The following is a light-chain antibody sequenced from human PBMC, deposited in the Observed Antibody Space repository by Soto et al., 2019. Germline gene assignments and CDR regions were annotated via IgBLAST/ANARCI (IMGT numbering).Light chain of an antibody. CDR2: AAS. J-gene: IGKJ4*01. V-gene: IGKV3-11*01. CDR1: QSIDIY. Sequence: TVLTQSPATLSLSPGERATLSCRASQSIDIYLAWYQLRPGQAPRLLIYAASNRPPGIPARFSGSVSGTDFTLTISSLEPEDFAIYYCQQRKFWLSFGGGTKVEIK. CDR3: QQRKFWLS.